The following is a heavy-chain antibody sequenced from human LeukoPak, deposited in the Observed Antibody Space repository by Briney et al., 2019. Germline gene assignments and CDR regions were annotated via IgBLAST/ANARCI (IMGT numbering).Heavy chain of an antibody. CDR1: GFTVSSNY. CDR3: ARAPGREPYYDYVWGSYRYAYYFDY. Sequence: GGSLRLSCAASGFTVSSNYMSWVRQAPGKGLEWVSVIYSGGSTYYSDSVKGRFTISRDNSKNTLYLQMNSLRAEDTAVYYCARAPGREPYYDYVWGSYRYAYYFDYWGQGTLVTVSS. J-gene: IGHJ4*02. CDR2: IYSGGST. D-gene: IGHD3-16*02. V-gene: IGHV3-66*01.